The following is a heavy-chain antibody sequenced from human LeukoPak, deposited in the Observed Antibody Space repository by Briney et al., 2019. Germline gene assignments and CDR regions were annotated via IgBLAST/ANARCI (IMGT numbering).Heavy chain of an antibody. D-gene: IGHD1-1*01. CDR1: GGSISSYY. Sequence: KPSETLSLTCTVSGGSISSYYWGWIRQPAGKGLEWIGHIYTSGSTNYNPSLKSRVTMSVDTSKNQFSLKLSSVTAADTAVYYCAREDPVLSLYYYYYMDVWGKGTTVTVSS. J-gene: IGHJ6*03. CDR2: IYTSGST. V-gene: IGHV4-4*07. CDR3: AREDPVLSLYYYYYMDV.